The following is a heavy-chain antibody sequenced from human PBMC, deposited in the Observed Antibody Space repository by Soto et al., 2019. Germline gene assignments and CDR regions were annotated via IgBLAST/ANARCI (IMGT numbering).Heavy chain of an antibody. D-gene: IGHD5-12*01. J-gene: IGHJ4*02. CDR1: GGTFSSYA. V-gene: IGHV1-69*01. CDR2: IIPIFGTA. Sequence: QVRLVQSGAEVKKPGSSVKVSCKASGGTFSSYAISWVRQAPGQGLEWMGGIIPIFGTANYAQKFQGRVTITADESTSTDYMELSSLRSEDTAVYYCARGGPGTDIVATNVFDYWGQGTLVTVSS. CDR3: ARGGPGTDIVATNVFDY.